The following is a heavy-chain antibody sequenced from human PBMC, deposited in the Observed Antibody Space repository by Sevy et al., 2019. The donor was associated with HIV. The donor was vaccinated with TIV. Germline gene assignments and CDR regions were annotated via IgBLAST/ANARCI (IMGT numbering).Heavy chain of an antibody. CDR3: AIDPSEPRSPRFDY. Sequence: SETLSLTCAVSGGSVSSSNWWSWVRQPPGKGLEWIGEIYHSGSTNYNPSLKSRVTISVDKSKNQFSLKLSSVTAADTAVYYCAIDPSEPRSPRFDYWGQGTLVTVSS. V-gene: IGHV4-4*02. CDR2: IYHSGST. J-gene: IGHJ4*02. CDR1: GGSVSSSNW.